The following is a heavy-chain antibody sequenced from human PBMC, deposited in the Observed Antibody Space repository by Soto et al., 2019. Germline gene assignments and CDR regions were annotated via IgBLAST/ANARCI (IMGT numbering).Heavy chain of an antibody. CDR2: INPNSGGT. J-gene: IGHJ4*02. V-gene: IGHV1-2*02. CDR3: TRRENDY. CDR1: GYTFTGYY. Sequence: ASVKVSCKTAGYTFTGYYMHWVRQAPGQRLEWLGWINPNSGGTNYAQKFQGRVTMTRDTSISTAYMELSSLRSDDTAIYYCTRRENDYWGQGTLVTVSS.